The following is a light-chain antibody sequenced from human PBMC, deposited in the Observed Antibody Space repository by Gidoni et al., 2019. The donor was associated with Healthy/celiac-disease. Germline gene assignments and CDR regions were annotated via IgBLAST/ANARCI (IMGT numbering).Light chain of an antibody. CDR2: GAS. CDR1: QSVSSSY. J-gene: IGKJ1*01. CDR3: QQYGSSLWT. Sequence: EIVLTQSPGTLSLSPGERATRSCRASQSVSSSYLAWYQQKPGQAPRLLIYGASSRATGIPDRFSGGGSGTDFTLTISRLEPEDFAVYYCQQYGSSLWTFGQGTKVEIK. V-gene: IGKV3-20*01.